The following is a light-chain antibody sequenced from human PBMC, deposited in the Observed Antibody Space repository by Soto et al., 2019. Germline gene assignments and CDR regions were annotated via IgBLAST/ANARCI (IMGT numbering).Light chain of an antibody. CDR1: SSDVGGYNY. Sequence: QSVLTQPASVSGSPGQSIPISCTGTSSDVGGYNYVSWYQQHPGKAPELMIYEVSNRPSGVSDRFSGSKSGNTASLIIFGLQAEDEAGYYCSSYTSSSAPYVFGTGTKVTAL. CDR2: EVS. J-gene: IGLJ1*01. V-gene: IGLV2-14*01. CDR3: SSYTSSSAPYV.